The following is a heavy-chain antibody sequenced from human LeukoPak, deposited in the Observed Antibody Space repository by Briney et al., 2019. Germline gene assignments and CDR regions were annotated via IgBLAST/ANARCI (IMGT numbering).Heavy chain of an antibody. CDR1: GYTFTGYY. Sequence: ASVKVSCKASGYTFTGYYMHWVRQAPGQGLEWMGWINPNSGGTNYAQKLQGRVTMPRDTSISTAYRELSRLRSDDTAAYYCARDDAYSSSWSPYYYYYGMDVWGQGTTVTVSS. CDR2: INPNSGGT. J-gene: IGHJ6*02. V-gene: IGHV1-2*02. D-gene: IGHD6-13*01. CDR3: ARDDAYSSSWSPYYYYYGMDV.